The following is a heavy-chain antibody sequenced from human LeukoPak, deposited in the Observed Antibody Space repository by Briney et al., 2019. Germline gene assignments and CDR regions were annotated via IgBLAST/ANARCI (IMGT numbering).Heavy chain of an antibody. CDR1: GGSISSGGYY. J-gene: IGHJ5*02. CDR3: ARTVSGYYFNA. V-gene: IGHV4-31*03. D-gene: IGHD5-12*01. Sequence: SQTLSLTCTVSGGSISSGGYYWSWIRQHPGKGLEWIGYIYYSGSTNYNPSLKSRVTISLDTSKNQFSLKLSSVTAADTAVYYCARTVSGYYFNAWGPGTLVTVSS. CDR2: IYYSGST.